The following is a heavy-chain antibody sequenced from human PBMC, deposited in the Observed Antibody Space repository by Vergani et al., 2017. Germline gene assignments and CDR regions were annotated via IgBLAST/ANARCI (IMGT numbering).Heavy chain of an antibody. D-gene: IGHD3-10*01. CDR3: ARKGSGSYYNYYYYMDV. J-gene: IGHJ6*03. CDR2: ISSSSSTI. CDR1: GFTFSSYS. V-gene: IGHV3-48*01. Sequence: EVQLVESGGGLVQPGGSLRLSCAASGFTFSSYSMNWVRQAPGKGLEWVSYISSSSSTIYYADSVKGRFTISRDNAKNSLYLQMNSLRAEDTAVYYCARKGSGSYYNYYYYMDVWGKGTTVTVSS.